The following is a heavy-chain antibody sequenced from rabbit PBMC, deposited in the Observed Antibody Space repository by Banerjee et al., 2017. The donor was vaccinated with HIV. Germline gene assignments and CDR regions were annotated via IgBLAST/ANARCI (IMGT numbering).Heavy chain of an antibody. D-gene: IGHD4-2*01. V-gene: IGHV1S45*01. Sequence: QEQLVESGGGLVQPEGSLTLTCTASGFSFSSIYWICWVRQAPGKGLEWSACIDGGNSGYTAYASWAKGRFTISKTSSTTVTLQMTSLTAADTATYFCARWDAYNFDLWGPGTLVTVS. CDR3: ARWDAYNFDL. J-gene: IGHJ4*01. CDR2: IDGGNSGYT. CDR1: GFSFSSIYW.